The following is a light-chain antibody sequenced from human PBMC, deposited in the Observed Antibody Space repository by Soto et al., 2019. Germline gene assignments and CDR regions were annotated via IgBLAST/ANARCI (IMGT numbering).Light chain of an antibody. J-gene: IGKJ5*01. Sequence: EILMTQSPATLSVSPGERATLSCRASENVNQNLAWYQQKPGQAPRLLIYDTSNRATDIPARFSGSGSGTDFTLTITSLEPEDFAVYYCQQRYNWPPTFGQGTRLEIK. CDR2: DTS. CDR1: ENVNQN. CDR3: QQRYNWPPT. V-gene: IGKV3-11*01.